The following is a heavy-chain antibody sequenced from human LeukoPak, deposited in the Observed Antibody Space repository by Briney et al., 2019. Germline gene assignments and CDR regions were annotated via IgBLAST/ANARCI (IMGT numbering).Heavy chain of an antibody. V-gene: IGHV1-2*02. CDR3: ARETLYSSGWYAFDY. CDR2: INPNSGGT. J-gene: IGHJ4*02. D-gene: IGHD6-19*01. CDR1: GYTFTGYY. Sequence: ASVKVSXKASGYTFTGYYMHWVRQAPGQGLEWMGWINPNSGGTNYAQKFRGRVTMTRDTSISTAYMELSRLRSDDTAVYYSARETLYSSGWYAFDYWGQGTLVTVSS.